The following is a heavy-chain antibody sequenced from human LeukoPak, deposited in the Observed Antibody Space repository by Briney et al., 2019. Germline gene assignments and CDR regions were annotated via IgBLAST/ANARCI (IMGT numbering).Heavy chain of an antibody. J-gene: IGHJ5*02. Sequence: SETLSLTCTVSGGSISSSSYYWGWIRQPPGKGLEWIGSIYYSGSTYYNPSLKIRVTISVDTSKNQFSLKLSSVTAADTAVYYCARGKGYCSGGSCYRNWFDPWGQGTLVTVSS. V-gene: IGHV4-39*01. D-gene: IGHD2-15*01. CDR2: IYYSGST. CDR1: GGSISSSSYY. CDR3: ARGKGYCSGGSCYRNWFDP.